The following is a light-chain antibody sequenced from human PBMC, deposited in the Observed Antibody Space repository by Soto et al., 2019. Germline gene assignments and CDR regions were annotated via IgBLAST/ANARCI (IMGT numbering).Light chain of an antibody. CDR2: GAS. CDR1: QSVSSNS. J-gene: IGKJ1*01. Sequence: EIVLTQSPGTLSLSPGERATLSCRASQSVSSNSLAWYQQRPGQAPRLLIYGASSRATGIPARFSGSGSGTDFTLTISRLEPEDFAVYYCQQYGSSPRTFGQGTKVEIK. CDR3: QQYGSSPRT. V-gene: IGKV3-20*01.